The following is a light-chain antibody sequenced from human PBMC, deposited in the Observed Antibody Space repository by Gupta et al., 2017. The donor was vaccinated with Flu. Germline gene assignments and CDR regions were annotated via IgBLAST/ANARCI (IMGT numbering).Light chain of an antibody. V-gene: IGLV10-54*04. J-gene: IGLJ1*01. Sequence: AGRPQPPPVSTDLSPTATLTCTGTSNNVGHQEATWLQQHQGHPPKALPDRNNNRPSGISERFSASRSGNTASLTITGLQPEDEADYYCAAWDNSPNAVVFGTGTKVTVL. CDR1: SNNVGHQE. CDR2: RNN. CDR3: AAWDNSPNAVV.